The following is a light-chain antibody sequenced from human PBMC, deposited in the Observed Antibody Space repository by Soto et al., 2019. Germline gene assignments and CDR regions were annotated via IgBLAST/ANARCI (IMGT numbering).Light chain of an antibody. CDR3: QQYGSSLLT. Sequence: EIVLTQSPGTLSLSPGERATLSCRASQSVSSSYLARYQQKPGQAPRLLIYGASSRATGIPDRFSGSGSGTDFTLNISRLEPEDFAVYYCQQYGSSLLTFGQGTRLEIK. V-gene: IGKV3-20*01. CDR1: QSVSSSY. J-gene: IGKJ5*01. CDR2: GAS.